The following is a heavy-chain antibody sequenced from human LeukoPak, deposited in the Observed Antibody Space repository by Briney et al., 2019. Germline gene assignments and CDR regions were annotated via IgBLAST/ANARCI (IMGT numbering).Heavy chain of an antibody. CDR1: GGSFDSGDYY. D-gene: IGHD2-2*02. CDR2: FYRTGST. CDR3: ARVSGDDCSSTSCYKSLYYYYMDV. V-gene: IGHV4-30-2*01. Sequence: SQTLSLTCTVSGGSFDSGDYYWSWIRQPPGKGLEWIGYFYRTGSTYYSPSLEGRVTISADRTKNQFSLRLNSVTAADTAVYYCARVSGDDCSSTSCYKSLYYYYMDVWGKGTTVTVSS. J-gene: IGHJ6*03.